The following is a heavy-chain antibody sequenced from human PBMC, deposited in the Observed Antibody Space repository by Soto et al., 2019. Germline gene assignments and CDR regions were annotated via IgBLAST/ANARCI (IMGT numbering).Heavy chain of an antibody. Sequence: ASVKVSCKASGYTFTSYGISWVRQAPGQGLEWMGWISAYNGNTNYAQKLQGRVTMTTDTSTSTAYMELRSLRSDDTAVYYCASSGRGYSGYDYGSDYWGQGTLVTVSS. CDR1: GYTFTSYG. V-gene: IGHV1-18*01. CDR2: ISAYNGNT. D-gene: IGHD5-12*01. CDR3: ASSGRGYSGYDYGSDY. J-gene: IGHJ4*02.